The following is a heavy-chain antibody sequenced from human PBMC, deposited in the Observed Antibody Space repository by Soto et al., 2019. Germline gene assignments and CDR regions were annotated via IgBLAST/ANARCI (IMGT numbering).Heavy chain of an antibody. CDR3: ARDIYGDYFHYYYMDV. D-gene: IGHD4-17*01. V-gene: IGHV4-39*02. CDR2: IYYSGST. Sequence: SETLSLTCTVSGGSISSSSFFWGWIRQPPGRGLEWIGSIYYSGSTYYKPSLKSRVTISADTPKNQFSLQLRSVTAADTAVYYCARDIYGDYFHYYYMDVWGKGTTVTVSS. J-gene: IGHJ6*03. CDR1: GGSISSSSFF.